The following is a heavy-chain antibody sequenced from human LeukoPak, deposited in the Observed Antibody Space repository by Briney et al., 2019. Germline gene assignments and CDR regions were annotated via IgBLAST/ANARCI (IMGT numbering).Heavy chain of an antibody. D-gene: IGHD5-18*01. CDR2: ISSSSSTI. V-gene: IGHV3-48*01. J-gene: IGHJ5*02. CDR1: GFTFSSYS. CDR3: ARDLGYSYNYGP. Sequence: TGGSLRLSCAASGFTFSSYSMNWVRQAPGKGLEWVSSISSSSSTIYYADSVKGRFTISRDNAKSSLYLQMNSLRAEDTAVYYCARDLGYSYNYGPWGQGTLVTVSS.